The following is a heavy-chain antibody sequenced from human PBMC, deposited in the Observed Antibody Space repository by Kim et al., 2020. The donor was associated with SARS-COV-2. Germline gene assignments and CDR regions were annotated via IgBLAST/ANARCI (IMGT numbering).Heavy chain of an antibody. CDR3: ANPRQPDY. CDR2: GETT. J-gene: IGHJ4*02. Sequence: GETTSYAASVKGRFNSSRDKSKNALYLQMSSLRAEDTAIYYCANPRQPDYWGQGTLVTVSS. V-gene: IGHV3-23*01. D-gene: IGHD6-13*01.